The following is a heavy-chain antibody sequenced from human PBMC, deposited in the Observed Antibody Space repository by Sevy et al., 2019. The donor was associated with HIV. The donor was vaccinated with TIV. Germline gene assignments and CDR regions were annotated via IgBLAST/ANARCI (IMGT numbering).Heavy chain of an antibody. J-gene: IGHJ4*02. CDR3: ATTKDYYDSSGYPFDY. CDR1: GYTLTELS. V-gene: IGHV1-24*01. Sequence: ASVKVSCKVSGYTLTELSMHWVRQAPGKGLEWMGTFDPEDDETIYAQKFQGRVTMNEETSTDTAYMELSSLRSEDTAVYYCATTKDYYDSSGYPFDYWGQGTLVTVSS. CDR2: FDPEDDET. D-gene: IGHD3-22*01.